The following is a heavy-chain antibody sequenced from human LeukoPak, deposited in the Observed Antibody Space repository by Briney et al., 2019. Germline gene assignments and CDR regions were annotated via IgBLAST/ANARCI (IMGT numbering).Heavy chain of an antibody. CDR3: ARLNSGTYFDY. V-gene: IGHV5-10-1*01. CDR2: IDPSDSYT. D-gene: IGHD1-26*01. J-gene: IGHJ4*02. CDR1: GYIFINYW. Sequence: GESLKISCKGSGYIFINYWINWVRQLPGKGLEWLGRIDPSDSYTNYSPSFQGHVTISVDKSISTAYLQWSSLKASDTAIYYCARLNSGTYFDYWGQGILVTVSS.